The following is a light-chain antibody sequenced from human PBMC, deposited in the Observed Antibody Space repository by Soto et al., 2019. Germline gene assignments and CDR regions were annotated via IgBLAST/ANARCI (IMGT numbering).Light chain of an antibody. CDR1: QSVSSSY. Sequence: EIVLTQSPGTLSLSPGERATLSCRASQSVSSSYLAWYQQKPGQAPRVLIYGASTRATGIPDRFTGSGSGRDFTLTISSMVPEDFAVYYCQQYESSQAYTFGRGTKLEIK. CDR2: GAS. CDR3: QQYESSQAYT. J-gene: IGKJ4*01. V-gene: IGKV3-20*01.